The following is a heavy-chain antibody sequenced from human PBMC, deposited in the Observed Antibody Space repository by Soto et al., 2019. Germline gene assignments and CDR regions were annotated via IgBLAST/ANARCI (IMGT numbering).Heavy chain of an antibody. J-gene: IGHJ4*02. V-gene: IGHV1-24*01. CDR2: FDPEDGET. D-gene: IGHD6-6*01. Sequence: LVKVSCKVSGYTLTELSMHWVRQAPGKGLEWMGGFDPEDGETIYAQKFQGRVTMTEDTSTDTAYMELSSLRSEDTAVYYCATSKLSIAARHFDYWGQGTLVTVSS. CDR1: GYTLTELS. CDR3: ATSKLSIAARHFDY.